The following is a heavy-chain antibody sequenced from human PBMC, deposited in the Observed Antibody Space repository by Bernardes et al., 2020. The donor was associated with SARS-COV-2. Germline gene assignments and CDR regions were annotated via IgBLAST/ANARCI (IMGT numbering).Heavy chain of an antibody. CDR3: VKAGGGTNMIFDY. CDR1: GFTFNDYA. V-gene: IGHV3-23*01. CDR2: ITGSGNNK. Sequence: GGSLRLSCAASGFTFNDYAMSWVRQAPGKGPEWLSVITGSGNNKYCADSVKVRFTISRDNSKNTLDLQMNSLRAEDTAIYYCVKAGGGTNMIFDYWGQGTLVTVSS. D-gene: IGHD3-16*01. J-gene: IGHJ4*02.